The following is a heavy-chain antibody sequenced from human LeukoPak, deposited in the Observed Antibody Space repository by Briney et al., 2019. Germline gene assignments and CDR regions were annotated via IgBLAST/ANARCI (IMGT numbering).Heavy chain of an antibody. CDR2: INPNSGGT. D-gene: IGHD1-26*01. V-gene: IGHV1-2*02. CDR1: GYTFTGYY. Sequence: GASVKVSCKASGYTFTGYYMHWVRQAPGQGLEWMGWINPNSGGTNYAQKFQGRVTMTRATSISTAYMELSRLRSDDTAVYYCASGPPGSGSYYPPGDYWGQGTLVTVSS. J-gene: IGHJ4*02. CDR3: ASGPPGSGSYYPPGDY.